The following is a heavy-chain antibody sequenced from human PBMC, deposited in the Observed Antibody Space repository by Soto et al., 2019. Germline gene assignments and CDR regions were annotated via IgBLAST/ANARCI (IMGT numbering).Heavy chain of an antibody. Sequence: QVQLVESGGGVVQPGRSLRLSCAASGFTFSSYGMHWVRQAPGKGLEWVAVIWYDGSNKYYADSVKGRFTISRDNSKNTLYLQMNSLRAEDTAVYYCARDGGPYDILTVYHDYWGQGTLVTVSS. CDR2: IWYDGSNK. J-gene: IGHJ4*02. CDR3: ARDGGPYDILTVYHDY. D-gene: IGHD3-9*01. CDR1: GFTFSSYG. V-gene: IGHV3-33*01.